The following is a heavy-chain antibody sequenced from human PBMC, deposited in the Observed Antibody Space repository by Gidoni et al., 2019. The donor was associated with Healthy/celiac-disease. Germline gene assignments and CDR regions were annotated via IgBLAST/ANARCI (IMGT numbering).Heavy chain of an antibody. CDR2: TT. J-gene: IGHJ4*02. D-gene: IGHD3-22*01. V-gene: IGHV3-15*01. CDR3: TTDEYYYDSSGLGGGY. Sequence: TTDYAAPVKGRFTISRDDSKNTLYLQMNSLKTEDTAVYYCTTDEYYYDSSGLGGGYWGQGTLVTVSS.